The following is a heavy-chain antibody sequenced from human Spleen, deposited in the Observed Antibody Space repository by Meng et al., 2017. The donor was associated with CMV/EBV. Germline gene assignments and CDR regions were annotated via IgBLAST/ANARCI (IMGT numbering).Heavy chain of an antibody. J-gene: IGHJ4*01. Sequence: GGSLRLSCAASGFTVSSNYMSWVRQAPGKGLEWVSVIYSGGSTYYADSVKGRFTISRDNSKNSLYLQMSSLRTEDTALYYCAKDSLRYFDWLLQEEYYFDYWGQGTLVTVSS. D-gene: IGHD3-9*01. CDR1: GFTVSSNY. V-gene: IGHV3-53*05. CDR3: AKDSLRYFDWLLQEEYYFDY. CDR2: IYSGGST.